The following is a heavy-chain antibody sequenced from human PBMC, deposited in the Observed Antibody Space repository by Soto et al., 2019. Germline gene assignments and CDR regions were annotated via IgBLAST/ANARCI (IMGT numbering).Heavy chain of an antibody. CDR2: MDGSGGIT. CDR3: VKNSGWFNT. J-gene: IGHJ5*02. V-gene: IGHV3-23*01. CDR1: GFTFGTTD. Sequence: QLLQSGGGWVQPGGSLTLSCAASGFTFGTTDMSWVRQAPGEGLGWVSTMDGSGGITYYADSVKGRFTISRDNSRNTVYLQMNSVRGDDTALYYCVKNSGWFNTWGQGALVTASS. D-gene: IGHD3-10*01.